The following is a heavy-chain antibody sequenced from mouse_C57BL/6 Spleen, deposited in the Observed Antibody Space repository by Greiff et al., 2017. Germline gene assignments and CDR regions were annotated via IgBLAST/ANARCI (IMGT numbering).Heavy chain of an antibody. CDR3: ARNWGPASSY. D-gene: IGHD1-1*01. Sequence: QVQLQQPGTELVKPGASVKLSCKASGYTFTSYWMHWVQQTPGQGLEWIGNISPSNGGTNYTEKFKSKDTQTVDKSSSTAYMQLSSLTSEGSAVYYCARNWGPASSYWGQGTLVTVSA. V-gene: IGHV1-53*01. CDR2: ISPSNGGT. CDR1: GYTFTSYW. J-gene: IGHJ3*01.